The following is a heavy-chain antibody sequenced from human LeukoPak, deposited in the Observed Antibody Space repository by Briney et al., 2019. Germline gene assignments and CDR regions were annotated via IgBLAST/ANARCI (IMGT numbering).Heavy chain of an antibody. V-gene: IGHV1-69*04. Sequence: SVKVSCKASGGTFSSYAISWVRQAPGQGLEWMGRIIPILGIANYAQKFQGRVTITADKSTSTAYMELSSLRSEDTAVYYCAKDGYSSSWYVPGLYYYMDVWGKGTTVTVSS. CDR3: AKDGYSSSWYVPGLYYYMDV. J-gene: IGHJ6*03. D-gene: IGHD6-13*01. CDR2: IIPILGIA. CDR1: GGTFSSYA.